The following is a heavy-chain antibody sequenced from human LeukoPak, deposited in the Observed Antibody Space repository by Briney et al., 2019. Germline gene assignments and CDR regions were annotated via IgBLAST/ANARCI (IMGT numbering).Heavy chain of an antibody. V-gene: IGHV4-31*03. D-gene: IGHD3-22*01. CDR2: IYYSGST. Sequence: SQTLSLTCTVPGGSISSGGYYWSWIRQHPGKGLEWIGYIYYSGSTYYNPSLKSRVTISVDTSKNQFSLKLSSVTAADTAVYYCARGSLTYYDSSGYYYRAFDIWGQGTMVTVSS. CDR3: ARGSLTYYDSSGYYYRAFDI. CDR1: GGSISSGGYY. J-gene: IGHJ3*02.